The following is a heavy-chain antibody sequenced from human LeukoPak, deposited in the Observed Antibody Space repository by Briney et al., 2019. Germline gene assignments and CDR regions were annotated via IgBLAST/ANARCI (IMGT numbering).Heavy chain of an antibody. CDR1: GGSISSSSYY. D-gene: IGHD5-18*01. V-gene: IGHV4-39*01. J-gene: IGHJ4*02. CDR3: ARHHRSYGNFDY. CDR2: IYYSGST. Sequence: SETLSLTCTVFGGSISSSSYYWGWIRQPPGKGLEWIGSIYYSGSTYYNPSLKSRVTISVDTSKNQFSLKLSSVTAADTAVYYCARHHRSYGNFDYWGQGTLVTVSS.